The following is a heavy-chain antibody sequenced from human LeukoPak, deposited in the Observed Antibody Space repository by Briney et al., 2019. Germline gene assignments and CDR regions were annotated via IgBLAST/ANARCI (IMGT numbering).Heavy chain of an antibody. Sequence: GGSLRLSCAASGFTFSNYWMHWVRQAPAEALKWVSRFKGGGSSTTYADSVKGRFTISRDNAKNTLYLQMNSLRAEDTAVSYCSRDSLSSCGGDCYSGLDVWGQGTTVTVSS. V-gene: IGHV3-74*01. D-gene: IGHD2-21*02. CDR2: FKGGGSST. J-gene: IGHJ6*02. CDR3: SRDSLSSCGGDCYSGLDV. CDR1: GFTFSNYW.